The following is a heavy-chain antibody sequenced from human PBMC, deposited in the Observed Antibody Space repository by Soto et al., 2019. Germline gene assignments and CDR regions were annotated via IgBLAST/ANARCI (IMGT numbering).Heavy chain of an antibody. J-gene: IGHJ3*02. D-gene: IGHD2-2*01. CDR1: GGSISSYY. V-gene: IGHV4-59*08. CDR3: AREDCSSTSCQGEHDAFDI. CDR2: IYYSGST. Sequence: QVQLQESGPGLVKPSETLSLTCTVSGGSISSYYWSWIRQPPGKGLEWIGYIYYSGSTNYNPSLKSRVTISVDTSKNQFSLKLSSVTAADTAVYYCAREDCSSTSCQGEHDAFDIWGQGTMVTVSS.